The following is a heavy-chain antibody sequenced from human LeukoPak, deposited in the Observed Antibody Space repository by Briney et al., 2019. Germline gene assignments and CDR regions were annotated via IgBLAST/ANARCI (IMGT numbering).Heavy chain of an antibody. V-gene: IGHV4-59*08. CDR1: GGSISSYY. Sequence: SETLSLTCTVSGGSISSYYWSWIRQPPGKGLEWIGYIYYSGSANYNPSLKSRVTISVDTSKNQFSLKLSSVTAADTAVYYCARYYDYVWGSFAGNAFDIWGQGTMVTVSS. CDR3: ARYYDYVWGSFAGNAFDI. CDR2: IYYSGSA. J-gene: IGHJ3*02. D-gene: IGHD3-16*01.